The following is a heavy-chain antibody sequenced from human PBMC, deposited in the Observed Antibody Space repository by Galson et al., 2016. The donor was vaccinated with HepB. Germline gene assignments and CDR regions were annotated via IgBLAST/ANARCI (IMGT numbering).Heavy chain of an antibody. J-gene: IGHJ4*02. V-gene: IGHV1-69*13. CDR1: GGTSSSYA. Sequence: SVKVSCKASGGTSSSYAFSWVRQGPGQGPEWMGGIMPLYGTPNYAQNFQGRLTITADESTTTAYMELSSLRSEDTAVYYCAKPRGSHGYFDYWGQGTLVTVSS. CDR3: AKPRGSHGYFDY. D-gene: IGHD1-26*01. CDR2: IMPLYGTP.